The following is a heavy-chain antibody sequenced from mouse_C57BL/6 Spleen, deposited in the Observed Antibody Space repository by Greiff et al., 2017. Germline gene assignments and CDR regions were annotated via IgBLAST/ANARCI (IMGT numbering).Heavy chain of an antibody. CDR2: ISSGGDYI. CDR3: TRDERYGNAMDY. Sequence: EVKLMESGEGLVKPGGSLKLSCAASGFTFSSYAMSWVRQTPEKRLEWVAYISSGGDYIYYADTVKGRFTISRDNARNTLYLQMSSLKSEDTAMYYCTRDERYGNAMDYWGQGTSVTVSS. CDR1: GFTFSSYA. J-gene: IGHJ4*01. D-gene: IGHD1-1*01. V-gene: IGHV5-9-1*02.